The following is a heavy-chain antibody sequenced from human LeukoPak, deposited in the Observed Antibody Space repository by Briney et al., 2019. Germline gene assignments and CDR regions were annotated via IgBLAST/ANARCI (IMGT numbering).Heavy chain of an antibody. Sequence: KPSETLSLTCAVYGGSFSGYYWSWIRQPPGKGLEWIGEINHSGSTNYNPSLKSRVTISVDTSKNQFSLKLSSVTAADTAVYYCASTYSSSWYGGDWFDPWGQGTLVTVSS. CDR1: GGSFSGYY. V-gene: IGHV4-34*01. CDR3: ASTYSSSWYGGDWFDP. CDR2: INHSGST. J-gene: IGHJ5*02. D-gene: IGHD6-13*01.